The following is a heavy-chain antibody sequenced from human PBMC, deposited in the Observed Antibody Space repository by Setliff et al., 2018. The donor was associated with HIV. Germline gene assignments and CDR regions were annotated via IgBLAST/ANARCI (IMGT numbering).Heavy chain of an antibody. CDR2: INHSGST. CDR3: ARATVTVDFYYYVLDV. CDR1: GGSFSDYY. Sequence: PSETLSLTCAVYGGSFSDYYWSWIRQPPGKGLEWIGEINHSGSTNYNPSLKSRVTISVDTSKNQFSLKLSSVTAADTAVYYCARATVTVDFYYYVLDVWGQGTTVTVSS. V-gene: IGHV4-34*01. J-gene: IGHJ6*02. D-gene: IGHD4-17*01.